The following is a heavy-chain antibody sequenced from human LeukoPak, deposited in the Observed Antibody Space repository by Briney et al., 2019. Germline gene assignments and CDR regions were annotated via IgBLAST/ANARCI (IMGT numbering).Heavy chain of an antibody. CDR3: ARSPGIWNEYGRLGY. J-gene: IGHJ4*02. V-gene: IGHV4-31*03. Sequence: SETLSLTCTVSGDSISSGGHYWNWLRQRPGKGLEWIGYIFHTGSTYYNPSLKSRVTISVDTSKNQFSLKLSSVTAADTAVYYCARSPGIWNEYGRLGYWGQGALVTVSS. CDR2: IFHTGST. D-gene: IGHD1-1*01. CDR1: GDSISSGGHY.